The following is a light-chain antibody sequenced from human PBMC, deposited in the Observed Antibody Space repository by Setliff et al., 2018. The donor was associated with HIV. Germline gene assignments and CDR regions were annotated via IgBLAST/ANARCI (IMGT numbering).Light chain of an antibody. V-gene: IGLV2-11*01. Sequence: QSVLTQPRSVSGSPGQSVTFSCTGSSSDVGAFDYVSWYQQHPGKAPKLLIYDVTRRPSGVPDRFSGSKSGNTASLTISGLQAEDEADYYCSSYTNSITLYVFGSGTKVTVL. CDR2: DVT. J-gene: IGLJ1*01. CDR1: SSDVGAFDY. CDR3: SSYTNSITLYV.